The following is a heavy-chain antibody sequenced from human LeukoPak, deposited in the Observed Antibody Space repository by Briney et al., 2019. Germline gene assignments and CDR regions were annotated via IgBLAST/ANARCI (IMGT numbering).Heavy chain of an antibody. CDR2: INPNSGGT. CDR3: ARRFYYYMDV. CDR1: GYTFTGYY. V-gene: IGHV1-2*02. J-gene: IGHJ6*03. Sequence: GASVKVSCKASGYTFTGYYMHWVRQAPGQGLEWMGWINPNSGGTNYAQKFQGRVTITRNTSISTAYMELSSLRSEDTAVYYCARRFYYYMDVWGKGTTVTVSS.